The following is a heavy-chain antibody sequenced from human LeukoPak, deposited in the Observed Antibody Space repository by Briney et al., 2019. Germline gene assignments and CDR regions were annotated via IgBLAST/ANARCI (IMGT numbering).Heavy chain of an antibody. Sequence: SETLSLTCSVSGGSINTYYWTWIRLSPGKGLDWIGYIYYSGTTNYNPSLKSRVSMSVDTSRNQFSLRLSSVTAADTAIYYCARGTVQMGMGERFFDCWGQGTLVTVSS. V-gene: IGHV4-59*01. CDR1: GGSINTYY. J-gene: IGHJ4*02. CDR3: ARGTVQMGMGERFFDC. CDR2: IYYSGTT. D-gene: IGHD3-16*01.